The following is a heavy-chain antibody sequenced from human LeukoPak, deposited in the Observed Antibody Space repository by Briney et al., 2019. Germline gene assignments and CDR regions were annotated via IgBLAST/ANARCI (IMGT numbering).Heavy chain of an antibody. J-gene: IGHJ5*02. CDR2: IFWNEDK. CDR1: GFSLSTSGVG. D-gene: IGHD6-13*01. CDR3: VYCSPAAGNDL. V-gene: IGHV2-5*01. Sequence: SGPTLVKPTQTLTLTCTFSGFSLSTSGVGVGWIRQPPGKALEWLALIFWNEDKRYSPSLKSKLTIKGTSENQVVLTMTNMDPVDTATYYCVYCSPAAGNDLWGQGTLVTVSS.